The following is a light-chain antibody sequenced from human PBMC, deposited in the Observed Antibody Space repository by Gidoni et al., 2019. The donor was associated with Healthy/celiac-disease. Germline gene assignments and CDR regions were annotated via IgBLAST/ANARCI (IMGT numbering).Light chain of an antibody. V-gene: IGKV1-8*01. Sequence: AIRMTQSPSSFSASTGDRVPITCRASQGISSYLAWYQQKPGKAPKLLIYAASTLQSGVPSRFSGSGSGTDFTLTISCLQSEDFATYYCQQYYSYRTFGQGTKVEIK. CDR2: AAS. CDR1: QGISSY. CDR3: QQYYSYRT. J-gene: IGKJ1*01.